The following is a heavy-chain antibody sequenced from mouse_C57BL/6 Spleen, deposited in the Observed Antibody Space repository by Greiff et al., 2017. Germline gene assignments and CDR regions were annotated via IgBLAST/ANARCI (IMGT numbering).Heavy chain of an antibody. V-gene: IGHV5-17*01. CDR3: ARRSGYYLYAMDY. CDR2: ISSGSSTI. CDR1: GFTFSDYG. D-gene: IGHD2-3*01. J-gene: IGHJ4*01. Sequence: EVQLVESGGGLVKPGGSLKLSCAASGFTFSDYGMHWVRQAPEKGLEWVAYISSGSSTIYYADTVKGRFTISRDNAKNTLFLQMTSLRSEDTDMYYCARRSGYYLYAMDYWGQGTSVTVSS.